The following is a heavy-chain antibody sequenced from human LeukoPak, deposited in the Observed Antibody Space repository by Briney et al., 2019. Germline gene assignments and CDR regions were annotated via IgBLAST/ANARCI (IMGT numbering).Heavy chain of an antibody. J-gene: IGHJ3*02. D-gene: IGHD1-20*01. CDR2: IYYSGST. CDR3: ARGVSYNWNLDAFDI. Sequence: SETLSLTCTVSGGSISSGGYYWSWIRQHPGKGLEWIGYIYYSGSTYYNPSLKSRVTISVDTSKNQFSLKLSSVTAADTAVYYCARGVSYNWNLDAFDIWGQGTMVTVSS. V-gene: IGHV4-31*03. CDR1: GGSISSGGYY.